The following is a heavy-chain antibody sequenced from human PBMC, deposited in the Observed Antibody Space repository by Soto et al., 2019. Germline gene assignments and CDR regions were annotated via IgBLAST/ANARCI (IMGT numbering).Heavy chain of an antibody. CDR2: ITGNRGAT. Sequence: EVQLSESGGGLVQPGGSLRLSGVGSGFTFGPYTMAWVRQAPGMGLECVSVITGNRGATYYSDSVKGRFSISRDKSRNTVYLLVTHLRAGDAGVCYCAKPGMVTARTRFDYWGQGALATVSS. J-gene: IGHJ4*02. CDR3: AKPGMVTARTRFDY. D-gene: IGHD2-21*02. V-gene: IGHV3-23*01. CDR1: GFTFGPYT.